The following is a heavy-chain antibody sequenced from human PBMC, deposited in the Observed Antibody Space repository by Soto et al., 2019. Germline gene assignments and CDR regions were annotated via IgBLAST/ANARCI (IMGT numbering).Heavy chain of an antibody. CDR3: ARQRESVAGTGF. CDR2: IYYSGTT. CDR1: GGSISSTSYH. Sequence: PSETLSLTCTVSGGSISSTSYHWAWIRQPPGKGLEWIGSIYYSGTTYYNPSLKSRVTISIDTSKNQFSLKVSSVTAADTAVYYCARQRESVAGTGFWGQGTLVTVSS. D-gene: IGHD1-1*01. V-gene: IGHV4-39*01. J-gene: IGHJ4*02.